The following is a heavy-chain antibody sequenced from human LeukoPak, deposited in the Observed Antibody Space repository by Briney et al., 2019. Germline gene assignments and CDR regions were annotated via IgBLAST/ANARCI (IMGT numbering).Heavy chain of an antibody. V-gene: IGHV3-23*01. Sequence: GGSLRLSCAASGFTFSTYGMHWVRQAPGKGLEWVSAIGGSGDSTYYADSVKGRFTISRDNSKNTLHLQMNSLRAGDTAVYYCARYCSGGSCSTSYYYYGLDVWGQGTTVTVSS. CDR2: IGGSGDST. CDR1: GFTFSTYG. CDR3: ARYCSGGSCSTSYYYYGLDV. J-gene: IGHJ6*02. D-gene: IGHD2-15*01.